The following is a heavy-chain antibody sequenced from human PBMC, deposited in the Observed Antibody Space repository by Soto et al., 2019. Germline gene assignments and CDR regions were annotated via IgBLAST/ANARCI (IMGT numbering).Heavy chain of an antibody. V-gene: IGHV1-69*12. Sequence: QVQLVQSGAAVKKPGSSVKVSCKTSGGTFSNYAITWVRQAPGQGLEWMGGITPIFGTANYAQKFQGRVTITADESTSTAYMDLSSLRSEDTAVYYCARDIGSATFRSWGQGTLVTVSS. D-gene: IGHD3-16*01. CDR2: ITPIFGTA. CDR3: ARDIGSATFRS. CDR1: GGTFSNYA. J-gene: IGHJ5*02.